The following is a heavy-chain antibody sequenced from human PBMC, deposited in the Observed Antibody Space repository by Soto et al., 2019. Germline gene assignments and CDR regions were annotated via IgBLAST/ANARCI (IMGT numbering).Heavy chain of an antibody. CDR2: INTGNGNT. CDR3: ARNVDYFDP. CDR1: GYTFTRYA. Sequence: QVQLVQSGAEVKTPGASVKVSCKASGYTFTRYAMHWVRQAPGQGLEWMGWINTGNGNTHYSQKFQGRVTFTREASATTAYMELSSLTSEDTAVYYCARNVDYFDPWGQGTLVTVSS. J-gene: IGHJ5*02. D-gene: IGHD4-17*01. V-gene: IGHV1-3*04.